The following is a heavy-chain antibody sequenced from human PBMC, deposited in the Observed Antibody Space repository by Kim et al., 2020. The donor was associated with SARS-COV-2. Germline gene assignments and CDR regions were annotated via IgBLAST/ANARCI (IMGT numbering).Heavy chain of an antibody. CDR2: INPSGGST. CDR1: GYTFTSYY. D-gene: IGHD3-16*02. Sequence: ASVKVSCKASGYTFTSYYMHWVRQAPGQGLEWMGIINPSGGSTSYAQKFQGRVTMTRDTSTSTVYMELSSLRSEDTAVYYCARTYYDYVWGSYRYSPNQYYFDYWGQGTLVTVSS. J-gene: IGHJ4*02. CDR3: ARTYYDYVWGSYRYSPNQYYFDY. V-gene: IGHV1-46*01.